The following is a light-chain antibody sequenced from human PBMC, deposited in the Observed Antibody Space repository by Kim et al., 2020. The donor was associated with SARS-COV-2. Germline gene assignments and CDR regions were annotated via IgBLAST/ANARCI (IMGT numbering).Light chain of an antibody. V-gene: IGKV1-8*01. CDR3: QQYYNYPLT. CDR2: DSS. J-gene: IGKJ4*01. CDR1: QSISTY. Sequence: AIRMTQSPSSFSASTGDRVTITCRASQSISTYLAWYQQKPGKAPNLLLYDSSTLQSGVPSRFSGSGSGTDFTLTISCLQSEDFATYYCQQYYNYPLTFGGGTKVDIK.